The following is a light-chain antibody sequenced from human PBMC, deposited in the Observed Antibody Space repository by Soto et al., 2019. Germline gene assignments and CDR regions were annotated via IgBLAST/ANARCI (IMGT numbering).Light chain of an antibody. J-gene: IGKJ2*01. Sequence: MTQSPSSLSAAVGDRVTFTCQASQDIYKYLNWYQQKRGQAPRLLIYGGSTRATSIPARFSGSGSGTEFTLTISSLQSEDFAVYYCQQYNNWRYTFGQGTKLEIK. CDR2: GGS. CDR3: QQYNNWRYT. V-gene: IGKV3-15*01. CDR1: QDIYKY.